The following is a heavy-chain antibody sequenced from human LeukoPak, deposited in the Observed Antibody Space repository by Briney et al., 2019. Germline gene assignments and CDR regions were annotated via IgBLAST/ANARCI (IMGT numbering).Heavy chain of an antibody. CDR1: GFTLSSYG. D-gene: IGHD2-15*01. Sequence: GGSLRLSCAASGFTLSSYGMSWVRQAPGKGLEWVSAIGDSGGSTYYADSVKGRFTISRDNSKNTLYLQMNSLRAVDTAVYYCAKGPLAALGDYWGQGTLVTVSS. V-gene: IGHV3-23*01. J-gene: IGHJ4*02. CDR3: AKGPLAALGDY. CDR2: IGDSGGST.